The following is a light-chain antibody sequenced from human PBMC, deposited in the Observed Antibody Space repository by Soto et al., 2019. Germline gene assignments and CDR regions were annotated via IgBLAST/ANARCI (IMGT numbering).Light chain of an antibody. Sequence: QSALTQPASVSGSPGQSITISCTGTSSDVGGYNYVSWYQQHPGKAPKLMIYEVSNRPSGVSNRFSGSKSGNTASLTISGLQADHYADYYCCSYTSSSIDYVFSTGTKLTVL. CDR2: EVS. V-gene: IGLV2-14*01. CDR3: CSYTSSSIDYV. CDR1: SSDVGGYNY. J-gene: IGLJ1*01.